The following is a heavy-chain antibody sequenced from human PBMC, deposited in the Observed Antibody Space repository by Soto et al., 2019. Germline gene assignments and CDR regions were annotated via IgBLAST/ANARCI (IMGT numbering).Heavy chain of an antibody. V-gene: IGHV6-1*01. J-gene: IGHJ5*02. CDR3: VRTPASGTLDP. D-gene: IGHD6-13*01. CDR2: TYYRSKWYN. CDR1: GDSVSSNSAA. Sequence: SQTLSLTCAISGDSVSSNSAAWNCIRQSPSRGLEWLGRTYYRSKWYNDYAVSMKSRIIINPDTSKNQFSLQLNSVTPEDTAVYYCVRTPASGTLDPWGQGTLVTVSS.